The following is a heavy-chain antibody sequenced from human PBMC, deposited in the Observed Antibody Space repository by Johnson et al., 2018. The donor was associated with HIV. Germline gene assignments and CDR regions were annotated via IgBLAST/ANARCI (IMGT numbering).Heavy chain of an antibody. CDR1: GFTFSDYY. J-gene: IGHJ3*02. D-gene: IGHD1-26*01. Sequence: QVQLVESGGGLVKPGGSLRLSCAASGFTFSDYYMSWIRQAPGKGLEWVSGISWNSGTIGYADSVKGRFPISRDNAKNSLYLQMNSLRAEDTAVYYCARAPLIVGATKAFDIWGQGTMVTVSS. CDR2: ISWNSGTI. V-gene: IGHV3-11*01. CDR3: ARAPLIVGATKAFDI.